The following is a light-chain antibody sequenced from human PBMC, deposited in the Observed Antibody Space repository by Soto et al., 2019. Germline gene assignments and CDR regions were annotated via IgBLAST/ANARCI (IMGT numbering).Light chain of an antibody. CDR1: SSDVGSYNL. J-gene: IGLJ3*02. V-gene: IGLV2-23*01. Sequence: QSALTQPASVSGSPGQSITISCSGTSSDVGSYNLVSWYQQPPGKAPKLMIYEGSKRPSGVSNRFSGSKSGNTASLTISGLQAEDEADYYCCSYAGSMTLVCGGGTKLTVL. CDR3: CSYAGSMTLV. CDR2: EGS.